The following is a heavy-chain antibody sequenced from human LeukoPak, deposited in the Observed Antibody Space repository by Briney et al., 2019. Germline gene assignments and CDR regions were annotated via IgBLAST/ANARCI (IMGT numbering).Heavy chain of an antibody. CDR3: ARLGRYDVLTGPDY. CDR1: GYNFTNYW. J-gene: IGHJ4*02. Sequence: GESLKISRQGSGYNFTNYWIGWVRQTPGKGLEWMGIIYPGESDPRYGPSFQGQVTISADKSINTAYLRWGSLKAADTAMYYCARLGRYDVLTGPDYWGQGTLITVSS. D-gene: IGHD3-9*01. CDR2: IYPGESDP. V-gene: IGHV5-51*01.